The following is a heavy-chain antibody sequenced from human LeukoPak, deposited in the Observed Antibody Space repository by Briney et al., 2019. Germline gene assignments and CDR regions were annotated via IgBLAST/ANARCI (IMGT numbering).Heavy chain of an antibody. D-gene: IGHD3-10*01. V-gene: IGHV3-74*01. Sequence: PWGSLRLSCAASGFTFSSHWMHWVRQAPGKGLVWVSRITPDGSSTSYADSVKGRFTISRDNAKNTLYLQMNSLRAEDTAVYYCARVGSSSLDYWGQGILVTVSS. CDR3: ARVGSSSLDY. J-gene: IGHJ4*02. CDR1: GFTFSSHW. CDR2: ITPDGSST.